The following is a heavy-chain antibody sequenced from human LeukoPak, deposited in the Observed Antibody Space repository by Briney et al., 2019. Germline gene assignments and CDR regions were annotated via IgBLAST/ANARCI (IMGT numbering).Heavy chain of an antibody. V-gene: IGHV3-9*01. CDR1: GFTFDDYA. D-gene: IGHD5-12*01. Sequence: SGGSLRLSCAASGFTFDDYAMHWVRQAPGKGLEWVSGISWNSGSIDYADSVKGRFTISRDSAKNSLYLQMNSLRAEDTALYYCAKDGGYHFDYWGQGTLVTVSS. CDR2: ISWNSGSI. J-gene: IGHJ4*02. CDR3: AKDGGYHFDY.